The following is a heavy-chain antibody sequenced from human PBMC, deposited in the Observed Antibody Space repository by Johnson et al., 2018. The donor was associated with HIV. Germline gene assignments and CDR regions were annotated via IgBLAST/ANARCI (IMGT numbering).Heavy chain of an antibody. V-gene: IGHV3-15*01. J-gene: IGHJ3*02. Sequence: MQLVESGGGLVKPGGSLRLSCAASGFTFSNAWMSWVRQAPGKGLEWVDRIKSKTDGGTTDYAAPVKGRFTISRDDSKNTLYLQMNSLKTEDTAVYYCTTGSFFDIWGQGTMVTVSS. CDR1: GFTFSNAW. CDR3: TTGSFFDI. CDR2: IKSKTDGGTT.